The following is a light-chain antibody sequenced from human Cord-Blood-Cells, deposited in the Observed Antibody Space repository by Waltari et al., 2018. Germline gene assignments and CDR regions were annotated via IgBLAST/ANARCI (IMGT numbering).Light chain of an antibody. V-gene: IGLV2-14*01. J-gene: IGLJ2*01. CDR3: SSYTGSSTPVV. CDR1: SSDVGGYNY. CDR2: DVS. Sequence: QSALTQPASVSGSPGQSITISCTGTSSDVGGYNYVSWYQQHPGKAPNLMIYDVSKRPSGVSDRFPGSKSGNTASLTISGLQAEDEADYYCSSYTGSSTPVVFGGGTKLTVL.